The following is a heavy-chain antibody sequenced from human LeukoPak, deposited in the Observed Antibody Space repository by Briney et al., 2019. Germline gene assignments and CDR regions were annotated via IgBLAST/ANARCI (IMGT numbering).Heavy chain of an antibody. Sequence: PGGSLRLSCGGSGFTFSSYAMSWVRQAPGKGLEWVSAISGNGGSTYYADSVKGRFTISRDNSKNTLYLQMNSLRAEDTAVYYCAKARLSDYWYFDLWGRGTQVTVSS. CDR1: GFTFSSYA. CDR2: ISGNGGST. V-gene: IGHV3-23*01. CDR3: AKARLSDYWYFDL. J-gene: IGHJ2*01.